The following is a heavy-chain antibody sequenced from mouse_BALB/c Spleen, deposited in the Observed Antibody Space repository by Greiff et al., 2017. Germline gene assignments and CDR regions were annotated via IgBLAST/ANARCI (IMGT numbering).Heavy chain of an antibody. CDR3: TRSGIYYGNYYFDY. V-gene: IGHV1-5*01. CDR2: IYPGNSDT. J-gene: IGHJ2*01. CDR1: GYSFTSYW. Sequence: VHVKQSGTVLARPGASVKMSCKASGYSFTSYWMHWVKQRPGQGLEWIGAIYPGNSDTSYNQKFKGKAKLTAVTSASTAYMELSSLTNEDSAVYYCTRSGIYYGNYYFDYWGQGTTLTVSS. D-gene: IGHD2-1*01.